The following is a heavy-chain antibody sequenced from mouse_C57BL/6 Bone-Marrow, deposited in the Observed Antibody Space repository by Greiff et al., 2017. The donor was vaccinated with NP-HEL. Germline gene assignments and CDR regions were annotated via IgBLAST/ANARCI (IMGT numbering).Heavy chain of an antibody. CDR3: ARRGAYYGYDAAWFAY. J-gene: IGHJ3*01. Sequence: EVQLQQSGPVLVKPGASVKMSCKASGYTFTDYYMNWVKQSHGKSLEWIGVINPYNGGTSYNQKFKGKATLTVDKSSSTAYMELNSLTSEDSAVYYCARRGAYYGYDAAWFAYWGQGTLVTVSA. CDR1: GYTFTDYY. CDR2: INPYNGGT. D-gene: IGHD2-9*01. V-gene: IGHV1-19*01.